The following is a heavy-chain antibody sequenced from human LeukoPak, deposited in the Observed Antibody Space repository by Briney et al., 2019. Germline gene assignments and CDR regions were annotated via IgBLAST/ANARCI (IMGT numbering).Heavy chain of an antibody. V-gene: IGHV1-46*01. CDR1: GYTFTSYY. J-gene: IGHJ4*02. CDR2: INPSGGST. Sequence: ASVKVSCKASGYTFTSYYMHWVRQAPGQGLEWMGIINPSGGSTSYAQKFQGRVTMTRDTSTSTVYMELSSLRSEDTAVYYCARDMRYYYDSSSYYLDYWGQGTLVTVSS. D-gene: IGHD3-22*01. CDR3: ARDMRYYYDSSSYYLDY.